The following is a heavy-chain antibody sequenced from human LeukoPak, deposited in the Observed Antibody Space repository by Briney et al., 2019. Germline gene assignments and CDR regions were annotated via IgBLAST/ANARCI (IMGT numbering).Heavy chain of an antibody. CDR1: GFTFSSYA. Sequence: GGSLRLSCAASGFTFSSYAMSWVRQAPGKGLEWVSGITASGDSTYYADSVKGRFTMSRDNSKNTVYLQMNSLRAEDTAVYYCARPGVVVVAAHFDYWGQGTLVTVSS. D-gene: IGHD2-15*01. J-gene: IGHJ4*02. CDR2: ITASGDST. V-gene: IGHV3-23*01. CDR3: ARPGVVVVAAHFDY.